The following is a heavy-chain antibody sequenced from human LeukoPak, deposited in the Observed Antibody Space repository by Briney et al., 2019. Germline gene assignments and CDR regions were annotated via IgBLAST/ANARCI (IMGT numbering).Heavy chain of an antibody. Sequence: PSETLSLTCTVSGGSIRSSSYYWGWIRQPPGKGLEWVGSIYYSGSSYYNPSLKSRVTISVDTSKNQFSLKLTSVTAADTALYYCARDLYSSRTNDAFVIWGQGTMVTVSS. J-gene: IGHJ3*02. CDR1: GGSIRSSSYY. CDR2: IYYSGSS. D-gene: IGHD6-13*01. CDR3: ARDLYSSRTNDAFVI. V-gene: IGHV4-39*07.